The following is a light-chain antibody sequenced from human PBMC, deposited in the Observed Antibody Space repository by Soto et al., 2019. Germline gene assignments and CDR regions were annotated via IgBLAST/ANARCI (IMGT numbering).Light chain of an antibody. J-gene: IGLJ2*01. V-gene: IGLV2-14*01. CDR1: SSDVGGYNY. CDR2: DVS. Sequence: QSVLTQPASVSGSPGQSITISCTGTSSDVGGYNYVSWYQQHPGKAPKLMIYDVSNRPSGVSNRFSDSKSGNTASLTISGLQAEDEADYYCSSYTSSSTLGVVFGGGTKVTVL. CDR3: SSYTSSSTLGVV.